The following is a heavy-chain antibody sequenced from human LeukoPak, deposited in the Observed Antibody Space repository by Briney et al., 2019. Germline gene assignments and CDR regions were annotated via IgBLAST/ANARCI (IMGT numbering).Heavy chain of an antibody. J-gene: IGHJ6*03. V-gene: IGHV3-7*01. Sequence: PGGSLRLSCAASGFTFSSYWMSWVRQAPGKGLEWVANIKQDGSEKYYVDSVKGRFTISRDNAKNSLYLQMNSLRAEDTAVYYCAKGGVGSSSYGDYYYYYYMDVWGKGTTVTISS. CDR3: AKGGVGSSSYGDYYYYYYMDV. D-gene: IGHD6-13*01. CDR1: GFTFSSYW. CDR2: IKQDGSEK.